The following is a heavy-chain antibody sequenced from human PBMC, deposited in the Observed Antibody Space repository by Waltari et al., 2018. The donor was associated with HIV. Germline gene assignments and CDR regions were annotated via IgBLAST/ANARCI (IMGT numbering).Heavy chain of an antibody. Sequence: EVQLVESGGGLVKPGGSLRLSCAASRFTFSSYSMNWVRQAPGKGREWVSSISSGSVYTYYADSVKGRFTISRDNAKNSLYLQMNSLRAEDTAVYYCARDEAEMATLTAFDIWGQGTMVTVSS. CDR3: ARDEAEMATLTAFDI. V-gene: IGHV3-21*01. D-gene: IGHD5-12*01. CDR2: ISSGSVYT. J-gene: IGHJ3*02. CDR1: RFTFSSYS.